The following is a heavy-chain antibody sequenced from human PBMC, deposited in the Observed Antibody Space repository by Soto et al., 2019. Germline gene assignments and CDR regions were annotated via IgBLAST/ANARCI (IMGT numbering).Heavy chain of an antibody. V-gene: IGHV1-46*03. CDR3: ARERYSYGPVYYYYGMDV. Sequence: ASVKVSCKASGYTFTSYYMHWVRQAPGQGLEWMGIINPSGGSTSYAQKFQGRVTMARDTSTSTVYMELSSLRSEDTAVYYCARERYSYGPVYYYYGMDVWGQGTTVTVSS. CDR1: GYTFTSYY. J-gene: IGHJ6*02. D-gene: IGHD5-18*01. CDR2: INPSGGST.